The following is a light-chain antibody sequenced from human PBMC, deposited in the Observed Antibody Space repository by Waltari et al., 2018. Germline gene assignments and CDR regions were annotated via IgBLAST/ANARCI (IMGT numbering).Light chain of an antibody. CDR3: AAWDDSLNAVL. CDR2: TNN. CDR1: SPHTGSNT. V-gene: IGLV1-44*01. J-gene: IGLJ2*01. Sequence: QSVLTQPPSASGTPGPRVTIPCSGSSPHTGSNTVNWYQQLPGTAPKLLIYTNNQRPSGVPDRFSGSKSGTSASLAISGLQSEDEADYYCAAWDDSLNAVLFGGGTKLTVL.